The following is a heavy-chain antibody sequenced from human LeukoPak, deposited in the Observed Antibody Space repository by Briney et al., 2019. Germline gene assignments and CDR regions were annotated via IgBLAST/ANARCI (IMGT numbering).Heavy chain of an antibody. J-gene: IGHJ3*02. CDR3: ARAPPRIFGVVIPQDDAFDI. CDR2: MNPNSGNT. Sequence: ASVKVSCKTSGYTFTSYDIYWVRQATGQGLEWMGWMNPNSGNTGCAQKFQGRVTMTRDTSISTAYMELSSLRSEDTAVYYCARAPPRIFGVVIPQDDAFDIWGQGTMVTVSS. V-gene: IGHV1-8*02. CDR1: GYTFTSYD. D-gene: IGHD3-3*01.